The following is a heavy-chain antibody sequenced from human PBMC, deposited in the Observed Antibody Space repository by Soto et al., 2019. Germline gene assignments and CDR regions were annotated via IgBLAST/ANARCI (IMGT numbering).Heavy chain of an antibody. CDR2: VFHSGTT. V-gene: IGHV4-38-2*01. D-gene: IGHD3-22*01. Sequence: PSETLSLTCAVSGYSINSGYFWGWIRQPPGKGLEWIGSVFHSGTTYYNPSLKSRVTISVDTSKNQFSLSLTSVTAADTAMYYCARDPHYYDNVNYVEYWGPGILGTVSA. J-gene: IGHJ4*02. CDR3: ARDPHYYDNVNYVEY. CDR1: GYSINSGYF.